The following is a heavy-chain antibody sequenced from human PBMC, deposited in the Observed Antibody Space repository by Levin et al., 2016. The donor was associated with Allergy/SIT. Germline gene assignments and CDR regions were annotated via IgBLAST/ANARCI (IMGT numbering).Heavy chain of an antibody. CDR3: ARDTLRGGTYGWLDV. D-gene: IGHD1-26*01. Sequence: ASVKVSCKASGYTFTSYGISWVRQAPGQGLEWMGWIGALKGNTNYAEKLQGRVTMTRDTSTSTAYMELRSLRSDDTAVYYCARDTLRGGTYGWLDVWGKGTAVTVSS. J-gene: IGHJ6*04. V-gene: IGHV1-18*01. CDR1: GYTFTSYG. CDR2: IGALKGNT.